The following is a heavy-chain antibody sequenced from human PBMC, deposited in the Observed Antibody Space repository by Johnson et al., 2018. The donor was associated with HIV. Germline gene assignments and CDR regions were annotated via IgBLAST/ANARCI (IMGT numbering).Heavy chain of an antibody. V-gene: IGHV3-30-3*01. Sequence: QVQLVESGGGVVQPGRSLRLSCAASGFTFSNYDIHWVRQAPGKGLEWVAFISYDGSVIKYADSLKGRFTISRDNSQNTLFVQMNSLRPEDTAVYFCARDRFGSGRPNAFDIWGQGTMVTVSS. CDR2: ISYDGSVI. D-gene: IGHD3-10*01. CDR1: GFTFSNYD. CDR3: ARDRFGSGRPNAFDI. J-gene: IGHJ3*02.